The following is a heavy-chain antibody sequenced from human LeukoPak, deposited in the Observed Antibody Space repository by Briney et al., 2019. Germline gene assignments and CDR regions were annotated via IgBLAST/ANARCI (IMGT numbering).Heavy chain of an antibody. CDR2: IRYNGNDN. CDR3: AKDFMHFGSGRPYYMDV. Sequence: PGGSLRLSCAASGFAASGFTFSTFGMHWVRQAPGKGLEWVAFIRYNGNDNYYTDSVKGRFTISRDNSKNTLYLQMNSLRGEDTAVYYCAKDFMHFGSGRPYYMDVWGRGTTVIISS. V-gene: IGHV3-30*02. D-gene: IGHD3-10*01. CDR1: GFTFSTFG. J-gene: IGHJ6*03.